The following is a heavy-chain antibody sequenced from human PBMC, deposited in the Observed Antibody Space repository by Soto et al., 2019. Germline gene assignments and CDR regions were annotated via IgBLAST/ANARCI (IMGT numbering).Heavy chain of an antibody. V-gene: IGHV3-23*01. J-gene: IGHJ5*02. D-gene: IGHD3-10*01. CDR2: ISGSGGST. CDR1: GFTFSTYA. Sequence: EVQLLESGGGLVQPGGSLRPSCEAPGFTFSTYAMSWFPQAQGKGLEWVSAISGSGGSTYYADSVKGRFTISRDNSKNTLYLQMNSLRAEDTAVYYCAKVEFGEFDPWGQGTLVTVSS. CDR3: AKVEFGEFDP.